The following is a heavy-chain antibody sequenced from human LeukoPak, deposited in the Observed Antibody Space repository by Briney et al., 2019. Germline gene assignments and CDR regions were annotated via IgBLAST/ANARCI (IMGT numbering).Heavy chain of an antibody. CDR2: IYYSGST. CDR1: GGSISSYY. D-gene: IGHD6-6*01. Sequence: SETLSLTCTVSGGSISSYYWSWIRQPPGKGLEWIGYIYYSGSTNYNPSLKSRVTISVDTSKNQFSLKRSSVTAADTAVYYCARGARTTSLSIAARLYYFDYWGQGTLVTVSS. V-gene: IGHV4-59*01. CDR3: ARGARTTSLSIAARLYYFDY. J-gene: IGHJ4*02.